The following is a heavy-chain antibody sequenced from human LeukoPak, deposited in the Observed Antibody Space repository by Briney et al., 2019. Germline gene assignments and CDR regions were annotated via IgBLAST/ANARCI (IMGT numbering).Heavy chain of an antibody. J-gene: IGHJ4*02. Sequence: PGGSLRLSCAASGFTLSTYYMNWVPEAPGEGLEWVSFITGSSSYIYYTDSVKGRFTISRDNAKNSLFLQMNSLRDEDTAVYYCASGFSSSPYFDYWGQETLVTVSS. D-gene: IGHD6-6*01. CDR1: GFTLSTYY. CDR2: ITGSSSYI. CDR3: ASGFSSSPYFDY. V-gene: IGHV3-21*01.